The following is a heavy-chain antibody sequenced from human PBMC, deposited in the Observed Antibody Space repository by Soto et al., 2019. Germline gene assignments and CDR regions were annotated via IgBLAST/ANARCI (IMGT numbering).Heavy chain of an antibody. V-gene: IGHV4-4*02. CDR2: IFHSGST. CDR3: AHRPIVGAAI. Sequence: QVQLQESGPGLVKPSGTLSLTCAVFGGAISHSNWWTWVRQPPGKGLDWIGEIFHSGSTNYNSSLLGRVTISVDKANNQFSLKLSSVTAADTAVYYCAHRPIVGAAIWGQGTLVTVSS. J-gene: IGHJ4*02. D-gene: IGHD1-26*01. CDR1: GGAISHSNW.